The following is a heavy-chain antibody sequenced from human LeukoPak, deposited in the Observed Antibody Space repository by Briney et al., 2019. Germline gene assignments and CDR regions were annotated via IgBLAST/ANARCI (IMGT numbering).Heavy chain of an antibody. Sequence: GGSLRLSCSASGFSFSSYEMNWVRQAPGKGLEWISYITGSSDGKYYADSVKGRFTISRDNAKNSLFLQMNSLTADDTAVYYCARERTTIMSGTAIGSYWGQGTLVTVSS. D-gene: IGHD4-11*01. J-gene: IGHJ4*02. CDR2: ITGSSDGK. CDR3: ARERTTIMSGTAIGSY. CDR1: GFSFSSYE. V-gene: IGHV3-48*03.